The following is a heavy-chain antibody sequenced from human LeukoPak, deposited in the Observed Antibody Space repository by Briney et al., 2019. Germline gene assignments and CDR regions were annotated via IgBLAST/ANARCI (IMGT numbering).Heavy chain of an antibody. Sequence: PGGSLRLSCAASGFTFSSYWMGWVRQAPGNGLEWVANIKQDGSEKYYVDSVKGRFTISRDNAKNSLYLQMNSLRAEDTAVYYCARDSAFLEWLSNEYYFDYWGQGTLVTVSS. V-gene: IGHV3-7*01. CDR1: GFTFSSYW. D-gene: IGHD3-3*02. CDR3: ARDSAFLEWLSNEYYFDY. CDR2: IKQDGSEK. J-gene: IGHJ4*02.